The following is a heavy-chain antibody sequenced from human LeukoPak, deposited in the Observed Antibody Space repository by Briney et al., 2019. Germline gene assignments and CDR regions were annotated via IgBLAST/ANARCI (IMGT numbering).Heavy chain of an antibody. Sequence: GESLKISCQGSGYNFPIYWIGWVRQMPGQGLEWMGIIYPDDSNTIYGPSFQGQVTISADKSINTAYLEWSSLKASDTAMYYCARLSIAVAGSYYFDYWGQETLVTVSS. CDR3: ARLSIAVAGSYYFDY. CDR2: IYPDDSNT. CDR1: GYNFPIYW. V-gene: IGHV5-51*01. J-gene: IGHJ4*02. D-gene: IGHD6-19*01.